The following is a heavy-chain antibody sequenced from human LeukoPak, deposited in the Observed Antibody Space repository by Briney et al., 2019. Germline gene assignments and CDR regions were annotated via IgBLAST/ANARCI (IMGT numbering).Heavy chain of an antibody. CDR3: AREVSYYMDV. Sequence: SETLSLTCTVSGGSISSSSYYWGWIRQPPGKGLEWIGSIYYSGSTYYNPSLKSRVTMSVDTSKNQFSLKLSSVTAADTAVYYCAREVSYYMDVWGKGTTVTVSS. V-gene: IGHV4-39*07. CDR1: GGSISSSSYY. J-gene: IGHJ6*03. CDR2: IYYSGST.